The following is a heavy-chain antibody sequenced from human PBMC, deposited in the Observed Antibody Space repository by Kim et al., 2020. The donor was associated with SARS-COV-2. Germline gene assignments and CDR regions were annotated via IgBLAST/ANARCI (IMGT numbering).Heavy chain of an antibody. Sequence: GGSLRLSCAASGFTFSSYSMNWVRQAPGKGLEWVSSISSSSSYIYYADSVKGRFTISRDNAKNSLYLQMNSLRAEDTAVYYCARDLPTTVTFDYWGQGTLVTVSS. J-gene: IGHJ4*02. V-gene: IGHV3-21*01. CDR2: ISSSSSYI. D-gene: IGHD4-17*01. CDR1: GFTFSSYS. CDR3: ARDLPTTVTFDY.